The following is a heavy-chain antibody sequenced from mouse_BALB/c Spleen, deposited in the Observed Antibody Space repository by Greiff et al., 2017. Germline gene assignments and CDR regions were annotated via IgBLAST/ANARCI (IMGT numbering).Heavy chain of an antibody. CDR2: ISDGGSYT. V-gene: IGHV5-4*02. Sequence: DVKLVESGGGLVKPGGSLKLSCAASGFTFSDYYMYWVRQTPEKRLEWVATISDGGSYTYYPDSVKGRFTIYRDNAKNNLYLQMSSLKSEDTAMYYCARDTFAYWGQGTLVTVSA. CDR1: GFTFSDYY. J-gene: IGHJ3*01. CDR3: ARDTFAY.